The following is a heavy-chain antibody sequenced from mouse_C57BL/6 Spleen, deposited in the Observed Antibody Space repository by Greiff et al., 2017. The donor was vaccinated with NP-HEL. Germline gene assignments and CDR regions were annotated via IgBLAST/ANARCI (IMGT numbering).Heavy chain of an antibody. CDR3: ARWAYYDYDVSYAMDY. CDR2: IYPGDGDT. CDR1: GYAFSSSW. V-gene: IGHV1-82*01. J-gene: IGHJ4*01. D-gene: IGHD2-4*01. Sequence: VQVVESGPELVKPGASVKISCKASGYAFSSSWMNWVKQRPGKGLEWIGRIYPGDGDTNYNGKFKGKATLTADKSSSTAYMQLSSLTSEDSAVYFCARWAYYDYDVSYAMDYWGQGTSVTVSS.